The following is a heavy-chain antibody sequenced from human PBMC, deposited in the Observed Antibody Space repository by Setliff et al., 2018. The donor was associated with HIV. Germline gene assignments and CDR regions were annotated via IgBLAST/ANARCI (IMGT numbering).Heavy chain of an antibody. CDR3: ARDSYDSSGYYYLRLGGEYYYGMDV. V-gene: IGHV4-34*01. D-gene: IGHD3-22*01. Sequence: SETLSLTCAVYGGSFSGYYWSWIRQPPGKGLEWIGEINHSGSTNYNPSLKSRVTISVDTSKSQFSLKLSSVTAADTAVYYCARDSYDSSGYYYLRLGGEYYYGMDVWGQGTTVTVSS. J-gene: IGHJ6*02. CDR1: GGSFSGYY. CDR2: INHSGST.